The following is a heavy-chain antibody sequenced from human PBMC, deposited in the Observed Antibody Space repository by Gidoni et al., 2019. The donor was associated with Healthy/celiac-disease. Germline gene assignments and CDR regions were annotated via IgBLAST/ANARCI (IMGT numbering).Heavy chain of an antibody. Sequence: QLQLQESGPGLVKPSETLSLTCTVSGGSISSSSYYWGWIRQPPGKGLEWIGGIYYSGSTYYNPSLKSRVTKSVDTSKNQFSLKLSSVTAADTAVYYCATTWTSGGWGQGTLVTVSS. CDR3: ATTWTSGG. CDR1: GGSISSSSYY. D-gene: IGHD3-10*01. V-gene: IGHV4-39*01. CDR2: IYYSGST. J-gene: IGHJ4*02.